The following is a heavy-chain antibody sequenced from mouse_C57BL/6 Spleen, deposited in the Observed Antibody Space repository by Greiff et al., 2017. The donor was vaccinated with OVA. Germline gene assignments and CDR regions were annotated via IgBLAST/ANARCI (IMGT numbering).Heavy chain of an antibody. J-gene: IGHJ4*01. CDR3: ARDGGGGYYEDYYAMDY. D-gene: IGHD2-3*01. CDR1: GFTFSDYY. V-gene: IGHV5-16*01. CDR2: INYDGSSP. Sequence: EVQLVESEGGLVQPGSSMKLSCTASGFTFSDYYMAWVRQVPEKGLEWVANINYDGSSPYYLDSLKSRFIISRDNAKNILYLQMSSLKAEDTATYYCARDGGGGYYEDYYAMDYWGQGTSVTVSS.